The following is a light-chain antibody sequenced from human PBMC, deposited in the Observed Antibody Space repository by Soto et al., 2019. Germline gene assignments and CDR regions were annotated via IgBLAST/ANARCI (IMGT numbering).Light chain of an antibody. V-gene: IGKV1-5*01. J-gene: IGKJ1*01. CDR1: QSISSW. CDR3: QQYNSYWT. CDR2: DAS. Sequence: QTTQSPSTLSASVGDRVTITCRASQSISSWLAWYQQKPGKAPKLLIYDASSWESGIPSRFSGSGSGTEFTLTISSLQPDDFATYYCQQYNSYWTFGQGTKV.